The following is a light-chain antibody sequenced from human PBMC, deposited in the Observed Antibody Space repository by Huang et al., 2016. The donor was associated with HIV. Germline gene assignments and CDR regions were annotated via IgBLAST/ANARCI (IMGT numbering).Light chain of an antibody. J-gene: IGKJ4*01. CDR2: GAS. CDR1: LFFGTS. V-gene: IGKV3-11*01. CDR3: HHRSSWPDT. Sequence: EIDLTQFPATLSLSLGDKATLSCRASLFFGTSLAWYHQKPGQAPRLLISGASNRAADTPARVSGSGSGTDFTLTINGLESDDFGVYYCHHRSSWPDTFGGGTRVEV.